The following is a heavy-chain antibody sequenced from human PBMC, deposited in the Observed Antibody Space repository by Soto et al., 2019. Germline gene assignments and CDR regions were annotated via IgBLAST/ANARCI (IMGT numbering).Heavy chain of an antibody. Sequence: SETLSLTCAVSGHSISSGFYYWGWIRQPPGKGLKWIGSMYHSGSTYYNPSLKSRVTMSVDTSKNQLSLKLTSLTAADTAVYYCARYGYSYSMRFFDKWGQGTRVTVSS. D-gene: IGHD5-18*01. CDR3: ARYGYSYSMRFFDK. CDR1: GHSISSGFYY. J-gene: IGHJ4*02. V-gene: IGHV4-38-2*01. CDR2: MYHSGST.